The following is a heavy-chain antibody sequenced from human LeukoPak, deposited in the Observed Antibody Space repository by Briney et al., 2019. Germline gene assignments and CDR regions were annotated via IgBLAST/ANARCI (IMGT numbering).Heavy chain of an antibody. J-gene: IGHJ3*02. D-gene: IGHD6-6*01. Sequence: SETLSLTCTVSGGSISGYYWSWSRQPPGKGVEWLGNFYHNRGAWYKSSLKSRVTTSVDTSKNEFSLRLSSVTAADTAVYYRARGKQLARGAFDIWGQGTMVTVSS. CDR2: FYHNRGA. CDR1: GGSISGYY. V-gene: IGHV4-59*12. CDR3: ARGKQLARGAFDI.